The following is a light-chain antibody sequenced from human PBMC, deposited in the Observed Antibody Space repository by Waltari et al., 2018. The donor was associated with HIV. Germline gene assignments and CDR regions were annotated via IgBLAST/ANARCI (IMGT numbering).Light chain of an antibody. CDR2: RSN. V-gene: IGLV1-47*01. J-gene: IGLJ3*02. Sequence: QPPSASGTPGQRVTISCSGSSSNIGSNYVYWYRQLPGTAPKLLIYRSNQRPSGVPDRFSGSKSGTSASLAISGLRSENEADYYCAAWDASLSVWVFGGGTKLTVL. CDR1: SSNIGSNY. CDR3: AAWDASLSVWV.